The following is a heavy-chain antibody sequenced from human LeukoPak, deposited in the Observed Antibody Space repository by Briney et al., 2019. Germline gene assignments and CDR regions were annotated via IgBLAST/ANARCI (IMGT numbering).Heavy chain of an antibody. D-gene: IGHD3-22*01. J-gene: IGHJ4*02. CDR2: INPSGGST. CDR1: GYTFTSYY. Sequence: ASVKVSCKASGYTFTSYYMHWVRQAPGQGLEWMGIINPSGGSTSYAQKFQGRVTMTRDMSTSTIYMELSSLRSEDTTMYYCARGFFGDSSGYYCFGYWGQGTLVTVSS. CDR3: ARGFFGDSSGYYCFGY. V-gene: IGHV1-46*01.